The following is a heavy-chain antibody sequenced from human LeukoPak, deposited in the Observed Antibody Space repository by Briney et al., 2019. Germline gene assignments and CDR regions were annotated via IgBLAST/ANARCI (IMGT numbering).Heavy chain of an antibody. CDR3: ARVDSSSWPPTQHFDY. Sequence: SQTLSLTCAVSGGSISSGGYSWSWIRQPPGKGLEWIGYIYHSGSTYYNPSLKSRVTISVDRSKNQFSLKLSSVTAADTAVCYCARVDSSSWPPTQHFDYWGQGTLVTVSS. CDR2: IYHSGST. CDR1: GGSISSGGYS. J-gene: IGHJ4*02. V-gene: IGHV4-30-2*01. D-gene: IGHD6-13*01.